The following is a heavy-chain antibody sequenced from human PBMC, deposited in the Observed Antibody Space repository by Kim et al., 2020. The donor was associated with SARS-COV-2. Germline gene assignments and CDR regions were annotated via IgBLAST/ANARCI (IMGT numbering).Heavy chain of an antibody. D-gene: IGHD3-22*01. CDR2: IYYSGST. J-gene: IGHJ3*02. Sequence: SETLSLTCTVSGGSISSYYWSWIRQPPGKGLEWIGYIYYSGSTNYNPSLKSRVTISVDTSKNQFSLKLSSVTAADTAVYYCARVGFAGIKKYYYDSSGLRRGGAFDIWGQGTMVTVSS. V-gene: IGHV4-59*01. CDR1: GGSISSYY. CDR3: ARVGFAGIKKYYYDSSGLRRGGAFDI.